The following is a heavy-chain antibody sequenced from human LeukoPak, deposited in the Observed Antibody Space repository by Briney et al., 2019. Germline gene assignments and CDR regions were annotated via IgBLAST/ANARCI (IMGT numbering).Heavy chain of an antibody. V-gene: IGHV1-69*05. CDR3: ATLPSYCSSTSCSFDY. CDR1: GYTFTGYY. J-gene: IGHJ4*02. Sequence: SVKVSCKASGYTFTGYYMHWVRQAPGQGLEWMGGIIPIFGTANYAQKFQGRVTITTDESTSTAYMELSSLRSEDTAVYYCATLPSYCSSTSCSFDYWGQGALVTVSS. CDR2: IIPIFGTA. D-gene: IGHD2-2*01.